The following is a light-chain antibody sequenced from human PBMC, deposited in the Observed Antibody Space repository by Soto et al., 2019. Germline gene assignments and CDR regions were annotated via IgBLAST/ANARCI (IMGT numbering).Light chain of an antibody. CDR3: QQYYSTPLT. Sequence: DIVMTQSPDSLAVSLGERATINCKSSQSVLYSSNNKNYLAWYQQKPGQPPKLLIYWASTRESGVPDRFSGSGYGTDLTLTISSLQAEDVAVYYCQQYYSTPLTFGQGTKVEIK. J-gene: IGKJ1*01. CDR1: QSVLYSSNNKNY. CDR2: WAS. V-gene: IGKV4-1*01.